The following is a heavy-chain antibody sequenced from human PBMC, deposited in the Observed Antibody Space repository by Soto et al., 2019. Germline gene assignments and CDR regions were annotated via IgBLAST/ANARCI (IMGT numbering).Heavy chain of an antibody. CDR2: ISAYNGNT. Sequence: ASVKVSCKASGYTFTSYGISWVRQAPGQGLEWMGWISAYNGNTNYAQKLQGRVTMTTDTSTGTAYMELRSLRSDDTAVYYCARAQSNIVATITFDDWGQGTLVTVSS. CDR1: GYTFTSYG. V-gene: IGHV1-18*01. J-gene: IGHJ4*02. D-gene: IGHD5-12*01. CDR3: ARAQSNIVATITFDD.